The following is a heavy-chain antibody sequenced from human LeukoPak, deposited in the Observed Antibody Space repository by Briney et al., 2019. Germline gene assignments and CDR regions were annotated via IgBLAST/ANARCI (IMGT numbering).Heavy chain of an antibody. D-gene: IGHD2-2*01. Sequence: SETLSLTCTVSGGSISSSSYYWGWIRQPPGKGLEWIGRIYYSGSTYYNPSLKSRVTISVDTSKNQFSLKLGSVTAADTAVYYCASPVVVPAAPADAFEIWGQGTMVTVSS. CDR1: GGSISSSSYY. V-gene: IGHV4-39*01. CDR2: IYYSGST. J-gene: IGHJ3*02. CDR3: ASPVVVPAAPADAFEI.